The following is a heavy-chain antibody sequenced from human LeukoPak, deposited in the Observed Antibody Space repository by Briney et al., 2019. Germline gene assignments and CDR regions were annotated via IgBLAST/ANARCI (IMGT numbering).Heavy chain of an antibody. CDR1: GGSVSSGSYY. CDR3: ARGGPGDFWSGYYVWNWFDP. D-gene: IGHD3-3*01. J-gene: IGHJ5*02. Sequence: PSETLSLTCTVSGGSVSSGSYYWSWIRQPPGKGLEWIGYIYYSGSTNYNPSLKSRVTISVDTSKNQFSLKLSSVTAADTAVYYCARGGPGDFWSGYYVWNWFDPWGQGTLATVSP. V-gene: IGHV4-61*01. CDR2: IYYSGST.